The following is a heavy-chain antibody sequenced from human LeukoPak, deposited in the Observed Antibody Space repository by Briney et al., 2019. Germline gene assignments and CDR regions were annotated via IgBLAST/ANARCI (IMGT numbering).Heavy chain of an antibody. CDR2: ISSSSSYI. V-gene: IGHV3-21*04. D-gene: IGHD1-26*01. Sequence: GGSLRLSCAASGFTFSSYSMNWVRQAPGKGLGWVSSISSSSSYIYYADSVKGRFTISRDNAKNSLYLQMNSLRAEDTAVYYCAKRGGSSGGIFDYWGQGTLVTVSS. J-gene: IGHJ4*02. CDR3: AKRGGSSGGIFDY. CDR1: GFTFSSYS.